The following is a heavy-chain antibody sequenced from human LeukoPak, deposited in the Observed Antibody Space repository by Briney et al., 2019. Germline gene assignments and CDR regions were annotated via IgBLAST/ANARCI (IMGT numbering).Heavy chain of an antibody. J-gene: IGHJ5*02. D-gene: IGHD6-6*01. V-gene: IGHV3-23*01. CDR2: ISGSGGST. Sequence: PGGSLRLSCAASGFTFSSYAISWVRQAPGKGLEWVSAISGSGGSTYYADSVKGRFTISRDNSKNTLYLQMNSLRAEDTAVYYCATAGISSSSLYWFDPWGQGTLVTVSS. CDR3: ATAGISSSSLYWFDP. CDR1: GFTFSSYA.